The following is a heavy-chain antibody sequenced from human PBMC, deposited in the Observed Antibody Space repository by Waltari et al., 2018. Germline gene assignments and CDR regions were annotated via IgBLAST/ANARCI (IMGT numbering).Heavy chain of an antibody. D-gene: IGHD3-22*01. Sequence: QGQLVESGGGVGQLGRSLGLSWAASGCTLTSHATQRFRQSPGKGLEWCAVISRDEKNTYYADSVKGRFTVSRDNSKNTIYLQMNSLKTEDTAVYYCAREDYYDRGRIGANFDYWGQGTLVTVSS. V-gene: IGHV3-30*03. CDR1: GCTLTSHA. J-gene: IGHJ4*02. CDR3: AREDYYDRGRIGANFDY. CDR2: ISRDEKNT.